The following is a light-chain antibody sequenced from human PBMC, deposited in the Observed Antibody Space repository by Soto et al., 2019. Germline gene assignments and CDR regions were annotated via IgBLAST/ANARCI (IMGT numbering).Light chain of an antibody. CDR1: QSVSSY. Sequence: EIVLTQSPATLSLSPGERATLSCRDSQSVSSYLAWYQQKPGQAPRLLIYDASNRATGIPARFSGSGSGTDFTLTISSLAPEDFAVYYCQHRSKWPPTFGGGTKVEIK. CDR3: QHRSKWPPT. J-gene: IGKJ4*02. V-gene: IGKV3-11*01. CDR2: DAS.